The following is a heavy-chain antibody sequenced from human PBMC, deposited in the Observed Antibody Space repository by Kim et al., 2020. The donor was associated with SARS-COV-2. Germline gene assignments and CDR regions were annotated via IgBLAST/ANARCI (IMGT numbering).Heavy chain of an antibody. CDR3: ASPYYDYVWGSYRPGRYGMDV. Sequence: SVKVSCKASGGTFSSYAISWVRQAPGQGLEWMGGIIPIFGTANYAQKFQGRVTITADESTSTAYMELSSLRSEDTAVYYCASPYYDYVWGSYRPGRYGMDVWGQGTTVTVSS. V-gene: IGHV1-69*13. J-gene: IGHJ6*02. CDR1: GGTFSSYA. D-gene: IGHD3-16*02. CDR2: IIPIFGTA.